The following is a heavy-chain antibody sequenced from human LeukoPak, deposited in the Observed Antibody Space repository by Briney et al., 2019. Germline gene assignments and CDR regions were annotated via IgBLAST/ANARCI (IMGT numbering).Heavy chain of an antibody. CDR2: IYYSGST. CDR3: AGYSSSWYYFFDY. J-gene: IGHJ4*02. V-gene: IGHV4-39*01. D-gene: IGHD6-13*01. Sequence: PSETLSLTCTVSGGSISSSSYYWGWIRQPPGKGLEWIGSIYYSGSTYYNPSLKSRVTISVDTSKNQFSLKLSSVTAADTAVYYCAGYSSSWYYFFDYWGQGTLVTVSS. CDR1: GGSISSSSYY.